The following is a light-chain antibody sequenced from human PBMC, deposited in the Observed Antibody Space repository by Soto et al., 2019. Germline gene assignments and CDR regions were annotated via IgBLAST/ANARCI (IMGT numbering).Light chain of an antibody. V-gene: IGKV3-11*01. CDR3: QQRSNWPPLT. J-gene: IGKJ4*01. Sequence: EIVLTQSQATLSLSPGERATLSCRASQSISYSLAWYQQKPGQAPRLLIYDASNRATGIPARFSGSGSRTDVTLTISSLEPEDFAVYYCQQRSNWPPLTFGGGTKVEIK. CDR1: QSISYS. CDR2: DAS.